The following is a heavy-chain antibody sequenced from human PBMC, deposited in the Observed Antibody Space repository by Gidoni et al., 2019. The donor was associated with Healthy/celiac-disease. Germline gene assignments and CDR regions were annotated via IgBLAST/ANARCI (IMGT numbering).Heavy chain of an antibody. CDR2: ISGSGGST. CDR3: AKGVWGTPKNNWFDP. CDR1: GFTFSSYA. D-gene: IGHD3-16*01. Sequence: EVQLLESGGGLVQPGGSLRLSCAASGFTFSSYAMGWVRQAPGKGLEWVSAISGSGGSTYYADSVKGRFTISRDNSKNTLYLQMNSLRAEDTAVYYCAKGVWGTPKNNWFDPWGQGTLVTVSS. J-gene: IGHJ5*02. V-gene: IGHV3-23*01.